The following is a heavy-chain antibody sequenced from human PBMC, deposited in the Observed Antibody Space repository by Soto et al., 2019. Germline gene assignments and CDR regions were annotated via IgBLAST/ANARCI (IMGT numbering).Heavy chain of an antibody. D-gene: IGHD6-25*01. CDR3: ARGYAAATIGPLFDY. V-gene: IGHV1-69*13. J-gene: IGHJ4*02. CDR2: IIPIFGTA. CDR1: GVTFSSYA. Sequence: GASVKVSCKASGVTFSSYAISWVRQAPGQGLEWMGGIIPIFGTANYAQKFQGRVTITADESTSTAYMELSSLRSEDTAVYYCARGYAAATIGPLFDYWGQGTLVTVSS.